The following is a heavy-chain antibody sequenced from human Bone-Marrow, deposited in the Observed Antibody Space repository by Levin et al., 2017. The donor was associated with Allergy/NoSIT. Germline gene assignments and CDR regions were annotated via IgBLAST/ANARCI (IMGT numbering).Heavy chain of an antibody. V-gene: IGHV3-74*01. Sequence: GESLKISCAASGFTFSSYWMHWVRQAPGKGLVWVSRINSDGSSTSYADSVKGRFTISRDNAKNTLYLQMNSLRAEDTAVYYCARDRWGLIPITIVVVVIFDYWGQGTLVTVSS. CDR1: GFTFSSYW. D-gene: IGHD2-15*01. CDR3: ARDRWGLIPITIVVVVIFDY. CDR2: INSDGSST. J-gene: IGHJ4*02.